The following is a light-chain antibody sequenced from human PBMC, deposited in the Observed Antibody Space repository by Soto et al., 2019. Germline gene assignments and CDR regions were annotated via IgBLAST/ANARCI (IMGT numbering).Light chain of an antibody. V-gene: IGLV1-36*01. CDR3: ASWDDTLNGFYV. J-gene: IGLJ1*01. CDR2: YDD. CDR1: SSNIGKNA. Sequence: QSVLTQPPSVSAAPRQRVTISCSGSSSNIGKNAVSWYQQLPGKAPKLLIYYDDLLPSGVSDRFSGSKSGTSASLAISGLQSEDEADYYCASWDDTLNGFYVFGTGTKVTVL.